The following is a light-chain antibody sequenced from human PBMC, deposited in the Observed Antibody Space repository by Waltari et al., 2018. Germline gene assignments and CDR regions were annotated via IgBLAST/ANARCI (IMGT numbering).Light chain of an antibody. CDR1: NIESKS. Sequence: SYVLTQPPSVSVAPGKTASITCGGNNIESKSVHWYQQKPGQAPILVISYDCDRPSGIPERFAGSNAGNTATLTISRVEAGDEADYYCQVWDANTDPGVFGTGTEVTVL. J-gene: IGLJ1*01. V-gene: IGLV3-21*04. CDR3: QVWDANTDPGV. CDR2: YDC.